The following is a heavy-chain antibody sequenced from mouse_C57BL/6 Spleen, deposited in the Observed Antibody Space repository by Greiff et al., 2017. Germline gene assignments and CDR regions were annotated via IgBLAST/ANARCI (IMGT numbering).Heavy chain of an antibody. D-gene: IGHD1-1*01. CDR3: ARQAYYGSSYWYFDV. J-gene: IGHJ1*03. CDR1: EYEFPSHD. Sequence: EVHLVESGGGLVQPGESLKLSCESNEYEFPSHDMSWVRKTPEKRLELVAAINSDGGSTYYPDTMERRFIISRDNTKKTLYLQMSSLRSEDTALYYCARQAYYGSSYWYFDVWGTGTTVTVSS. V-gene: IGHV5-2*01. CDR2: INSDGGST.